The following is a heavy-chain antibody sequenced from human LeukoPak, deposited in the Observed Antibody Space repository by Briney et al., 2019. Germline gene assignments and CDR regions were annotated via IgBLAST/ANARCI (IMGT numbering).Heavy chain of an antibody. CDR3: AKEDYGDYVDYFDY. CDR2: ISYDGSNK. CDR1: GFTFSSYG. D-gene: IGHD4-17*01. J-gene: IGHJ4*02. Sequence: PGRSLRLSCAASGFTFSSYGMHWVRQAPGKGLEWVAVISYDGSNKYYADSVKGRFTISRDNSKNTLYLQMNSLRAEDTAVYYCAKEDYGDYVDYFDYWGQGTLVTVSS. V-gene: IGHV3-30*18.